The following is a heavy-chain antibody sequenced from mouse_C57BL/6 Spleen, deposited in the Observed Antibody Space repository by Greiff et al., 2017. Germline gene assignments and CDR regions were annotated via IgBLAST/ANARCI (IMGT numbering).Heavy chain of an antibody. CDR2: IWRGGST. V-gene: IGHV2-5*01. Sequence: VQLQQSGPGLVQPSQSLSITCTVSGFSLTSYGVHWVRQSPGKGLEWLGVIWRGGSTDYNAAFMSRLSITKDNSKSQVFFKMNSLQADDTAIYYCATSPPYVNYDAMDYWGQGTSVTVSS. CDR3: ATSPPYVNYDAMDY. D-gene: IGHD2-1*01. CDR1: GFSLTSYG. J-gene: IGHJ4*01.